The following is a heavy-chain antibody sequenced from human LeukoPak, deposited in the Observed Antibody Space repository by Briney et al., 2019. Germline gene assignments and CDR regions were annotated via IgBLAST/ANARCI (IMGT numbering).Heavy chain of an antibody. CDR3: TGKRFDP. CDR2: IKQDGSEI. V-gene: IGHV3-7*01. J-gene: IGHJ5*02. Sequence: GGSLRLSCVASGFTFSSSWMSWVRQAPGRGLEWVANIKQDGSEIYYVDSVKGRFTISRDNAKNSLYLQMNSLRAEDTAVYYCTGKRFDPWGQGTLVIVSS. CDR1: GFTFSSSW. D-gene: IGHD5-24*01.